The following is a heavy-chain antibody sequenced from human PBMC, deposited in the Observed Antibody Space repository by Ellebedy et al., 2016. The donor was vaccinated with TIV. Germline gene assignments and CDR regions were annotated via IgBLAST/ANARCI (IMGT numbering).Heavy chain of an antibody. CDR1: GFTFNNYA. D-gene: IGHD2-15*01. CDR2: ISGGGGDYT. CDR3: AKVAGFCSGGSCYSDY. V-gene: IGHV3-23*01. J-gene: IGHJ4*02. Sequence: GESLKISCAASGFTFNNYAMSWVRQAPGRGLEWVSAISGGGGDYTHYSDSVKGRFTISRDNSKNILYLQMNSLRADYTAVYYCAKVAGFCSGGSCYSDYWGQGTLVTVSS.